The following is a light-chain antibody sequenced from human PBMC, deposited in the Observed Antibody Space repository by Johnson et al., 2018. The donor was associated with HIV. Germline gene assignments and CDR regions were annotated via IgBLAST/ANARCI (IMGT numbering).Light chain of an antibody. CDR1: SSNIGNNY. CDR2: DNN. J-gene: IGLJ1*01. V-gene: IGLV1-51*01. Sequence: QSVLTQPPSVSAAPGQKVTISCSGSSSNIGNNYVSWYQQLPGTAPKLLIYDNNKRPSGIPDRFSGSKSDASATLAITGLQTGDEADYYCGTWDSSLSAFYVFGTGTKVTVL. CDR3: GTWDSSLSAFYV.